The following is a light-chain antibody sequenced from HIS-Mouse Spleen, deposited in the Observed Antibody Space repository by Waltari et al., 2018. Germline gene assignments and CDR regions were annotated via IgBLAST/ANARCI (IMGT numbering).Light chain of an antibody. V-gene: IGLV2-23*01. CDR3: CSYAGSSTLV. Sequence: QSALTQPASVSGSPGQSITISCTGTSSDVGSYNLVSWYQQHPGKAPKLMIYEGSKRTSGVSNRFSGSQSGNTASLTISGLQAEDEADYYCCSYAGSSTLVFGGGTKLTVL. CDR1: SSDVGSYNL. J-gene: IGLJ3*02. CDR2: EGS.